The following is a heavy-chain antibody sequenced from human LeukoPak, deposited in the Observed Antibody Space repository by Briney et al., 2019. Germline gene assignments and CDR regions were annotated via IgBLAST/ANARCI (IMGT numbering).Heavy chain of an antibody. Sequence: GGSLRLSCAASGFTVSSNYMSWVRQAPGKGLEWVSVIYSGGSTYYADSVKGRFTISRDNSKNTLYLQMNSLRAEDTAVYYCARRPWGGYDSSGIPGHFDYWGQGTLVTVSS. V-gene: IGHV3-53*01. CDR3: ARRPWGGYDSSGIPGHFDY. CDR2: IYSGGST. D-gene: IGHD3-22*01. CDR1: GFTVSSNY. J-gene: IGHJ4*02.